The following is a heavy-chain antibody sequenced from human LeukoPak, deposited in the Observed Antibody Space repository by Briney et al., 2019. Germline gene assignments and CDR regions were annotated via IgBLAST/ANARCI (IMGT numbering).Heavy chain of an antibody. V-gene: IGHV3-66*01. CDR2: IYSGGNT. D-gene: IGHD3-10*01. Sequence: PGGSLRLSCAASGFTVSSNYMSWVRQAPGKGLEWVSVIYSGGNTYYADSVKGRFTISRDNSKNTLYLQMNSLRAEDTAVYYCAKGGNYYGSGTYYSPRWFDPWGQGTLVTVSS. J-gene: IGHJ5*02. CDR1: GFTVSSNY. CDR3: AKGGNYYGSGTYYSPRWFDP.